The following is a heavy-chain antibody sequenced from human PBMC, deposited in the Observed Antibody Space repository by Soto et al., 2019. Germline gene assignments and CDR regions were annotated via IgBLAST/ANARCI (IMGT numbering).Heavy chain of an antibody. Sequence: GGSLRLSCAASGFTFSEYIMNWVRQAPGKGLEWVSFISSSSVYYTDSVKGRFTVSRDNAKNSLFLQMNSLRAEDTAIYYCARLATSSSGRDFWGQGTLVTVSS. J-gene: IGHJ4*02. CDR3: ARLATSSSGRDF. D-gene: IGHD6-6*01. V-gene: IGHV3-21*01. CDR2: ISSSSV. CDR1: GFTFSEYI.